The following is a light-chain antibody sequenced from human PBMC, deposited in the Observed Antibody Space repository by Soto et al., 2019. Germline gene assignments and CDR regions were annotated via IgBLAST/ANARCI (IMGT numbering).Light chain of an antibody. CDR3: KQYENRPYT. Sequence: DIQMTQSPSSLSASIRDSVTLTCRASQSIYIYLNWYQQKAGKAPKLLIYAASSLQRGVPSTFSGSGSGTDFTFTISSLQPEDNATYYCKQYENRPYTFGPGTKVDIK. J-gene: IGKJ3*01. V-gene: IGKV1-33*01. CDR2: AAS. CDR1: QSIYIY.